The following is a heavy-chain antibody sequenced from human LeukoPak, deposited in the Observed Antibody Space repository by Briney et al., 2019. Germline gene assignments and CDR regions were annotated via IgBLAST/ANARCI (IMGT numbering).Heavy chain of an antibody. J-gene: IGHJ4*02. CDR2: IGTAGDT. V-gene: IGHV3-13*01. CDR3: ARGRLGGNSFDY. D-gene: IGHD4-23*01. Sequence: GGSLRLSCAASGFTFSSYDMHWVRQATGKGLEWVSAIGTAGDTYYPGSVKGRFTISRENAKNSLYLQMNSLRAGDTAVYYCARGRLGGNSFDYWGQGTLVTVSS. CDR1: GFTFSSYD.